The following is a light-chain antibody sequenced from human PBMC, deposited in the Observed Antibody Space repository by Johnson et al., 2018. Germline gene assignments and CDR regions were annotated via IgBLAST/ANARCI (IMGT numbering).Light chain of an antibody. J-gene: IGLJ1*01. CDR3: GTWYSSLIAGYV. CDR2: ENN. V-gene: IGLV1-51*02. CDR1: SSNIGNNY. Sequence: QSVLTQPPSVSAAPGQKVTISCSGSSSNIGNNYVSWYQQLPGTAPKLLIYENNKRPSGIPDRFSGSKSGTSATLGITGLQTGDEADYYCGTWYSSLIAGYVFGTGTKVTVL.